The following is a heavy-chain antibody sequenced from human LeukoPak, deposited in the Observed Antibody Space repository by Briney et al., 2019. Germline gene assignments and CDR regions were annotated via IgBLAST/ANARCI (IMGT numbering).Heavy chain of an antibody. V-gene: IGHV3-23*01. CDR1: RFTFSSYA. CDR2: ISGGGGST. J-gene: IGHJ4*02. D-gene: IGHD2-15*01. CDR3: AKDCSGGSCYGY. Sequence: GGSLRLSCAASRFTFSSYAMSWVRQAPGKGLEWVSAISGGGGSTYYADSVKGRFTISRDNSKNTLYLQMNSLRAEDTAVYYCAKDCSGGSCYGYWGQGTLVTVSS.